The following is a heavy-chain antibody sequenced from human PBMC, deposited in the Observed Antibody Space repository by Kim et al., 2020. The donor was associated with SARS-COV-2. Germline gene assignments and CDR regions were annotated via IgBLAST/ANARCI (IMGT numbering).Heavy chain of an antibody. J-gene: IGHJ5*02. D-gene: IGHD3-10*01. CDR2: IYYSGTT. CDR3: SRGDYESVSYRFDP. CDR1: GASISSYY. Sequence: SETLSLTCTVSGASISSYYWGWSRQPPGKGLEWIGYIYYSGTTNNHRPLKSRATIPVETSYNQYSLKVTSVTTAATPFYYCSRGDYESVSYRFDP. V-gene: IGHV4-59*01.